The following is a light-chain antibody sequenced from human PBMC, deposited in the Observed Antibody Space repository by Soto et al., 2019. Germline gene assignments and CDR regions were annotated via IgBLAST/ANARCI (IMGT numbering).Light chain of an antibody. Sequence: DIVMTQSPLSLPVTPGEPASISCRSSQSLLHSNGYNYLDWYLQKPGQSPQLLIYLGSNRASGVPDRLSGSGSGTDFTMKISRVEAEDVGVYYCMQALQTPRTFRQGKKVDSK. CDR1: QSLLHSNGYNY. J-gene: IGKJ1*01. CDR3: MQALQTPRT. V-gene: IGKV2-28*01. CDR2: LGS.